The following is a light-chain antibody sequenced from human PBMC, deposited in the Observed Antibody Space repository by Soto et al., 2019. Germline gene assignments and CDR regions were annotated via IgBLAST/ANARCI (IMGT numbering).Light chain of an antibody. V-gene: IGKV3D-20*02. CDR3: QQRSNSIT. CDR1: QSVASN. Sequence: EMAGTQSPATPSVSPGERATLSCRGSQSVASNLAWYQQKPGQAPRLLIYGASSRATGIPDRFSGSGSGTDFTLTISRLEPEDFAIYYCQQRSNSITFGQGTRLEIK. J-gene: IGKJ5*01. CDR2: GAS.